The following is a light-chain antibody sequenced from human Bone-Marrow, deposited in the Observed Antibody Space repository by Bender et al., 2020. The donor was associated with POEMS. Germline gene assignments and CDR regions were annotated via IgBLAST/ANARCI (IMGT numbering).Light chain of an antibody. CDR1: SSNIGTNY. V-gene: IGLV1-47*01. Sequence: QSVLTQPPSASGTPGQRVSISCSGGSSNIGTNYVYWYQQFPGTACKLLIYRNNERPSVVPDRFSGYKSATSASLSISGLRSEDDADYYCCSYAGNRNVFGTGTKVTFL. CDR2: RNN. J-gene: IGLJ1*01. CDR3: CSYAGNRNV.